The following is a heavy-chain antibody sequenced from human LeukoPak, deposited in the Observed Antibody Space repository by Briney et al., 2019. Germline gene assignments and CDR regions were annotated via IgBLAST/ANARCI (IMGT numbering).Heavy chain of an antibody. V-gene: IGHV4-61*01. CDR1: GGSVSSGSYY. J-gene: IGHJ4*02. Sequence: SETLSLTCTVSGGSVSSGSYYWSWIRQPPGKGLEWIGYIYYSGSTNYNPSLKSRVTISVDTSKNQFSLKLSSVTAADTAVYYCARAKGNSWYPYYFDYWGLRTLVTVSS. CDR3: ARAKGNSWYPYYFDY. D-gene: IGHD6-13*01. CDR2: IYYSGST.